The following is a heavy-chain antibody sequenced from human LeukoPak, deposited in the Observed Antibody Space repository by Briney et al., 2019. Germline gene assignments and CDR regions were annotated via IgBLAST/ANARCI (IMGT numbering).Heavy chain of an antibody. D-gene: IGHD3-3*01. CDR2: ISDSGGRT. J-gene: IGHJ4*02. Sequence: HPGGSLRLSCAVSGITLSNYGMSWVRQAPGKGLEWVAGISDSGGRTNYADSVKGRFTISRDNAKNSLYLQMNSLRAEDTAVYYCARVARGYPDSWGQGTLVTVSS. CDR1: GITLSNYG. CDR3: ARVARGYPDS. V-gene: IGHV3-23*01.